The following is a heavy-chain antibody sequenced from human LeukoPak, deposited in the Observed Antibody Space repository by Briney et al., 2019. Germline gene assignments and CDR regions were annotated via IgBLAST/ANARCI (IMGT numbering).Heavy chain of an antibody. J-gene: IGHJ6*02. CDR3: ARDPGTIFGVVNYSYGMDV. Sequence: SETLSLTCTVSGGSISSSSYYWGWIRQPPGKGLEWIGSIYYSGSTNYNPSLKSRVTISVDTSKNQFSLKLSSVTAADTAVYFCARDPGTIFGVVNYSYGMDVWGQGTTVTVSS. CDR1: GGSISSSSYY. CDR2: IYYSGST. D-gene: IGHD3-3*01. V-gene: IGHV4-39*07.